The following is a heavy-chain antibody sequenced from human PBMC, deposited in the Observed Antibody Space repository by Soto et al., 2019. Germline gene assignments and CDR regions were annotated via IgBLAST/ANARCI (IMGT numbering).Heavy chain of an antibody. CDR2: INTDGSDT. CDR1: GFTFNSDW. J-gene: IGHJ4*02. Sequence: GGSLRLSCAASGFTFNSDWMHWVRQAPGKGLVWVSRINTDGSDTGYADSGKGRFTIPRDNAKNTLYLQMNSLSAEDTAVSYCTRDPPGPQHYFDYWGQGNMVTVSS. CDR3: TRDPPGPQHYFDY. V-gene: IGHV3-74*01.